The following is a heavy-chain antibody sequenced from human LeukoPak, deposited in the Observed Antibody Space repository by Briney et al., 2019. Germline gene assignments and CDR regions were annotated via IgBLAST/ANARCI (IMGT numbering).Heavy chain of an antibody. D-gene: IGHD6-6*01. CDR3: ARGIAARHFDY. J-gene: IGHJ4*02. Sequence: SETLSLTCTVSGGSISSYYWSWIRQPPGKGLEWIGYIYYSGSTNYNPSLKNRVTISVDTSKNQFSLKLSSVTAADTAVYYCARGIAARHFDYWGQGTLVTVSS. CDR2: IYYSGST. V-gene: IGHV4-59*12. CDR1: GGSISSYY.